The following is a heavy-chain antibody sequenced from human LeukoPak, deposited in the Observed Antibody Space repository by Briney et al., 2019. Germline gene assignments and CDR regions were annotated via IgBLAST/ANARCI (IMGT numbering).Heavy chain of an antibody. CDR2: ISGSGGGT. J-gene: IGHJ4*02. Sequence: PPGGSLRLSCAASGFTFNSYAMSWVRQAPEKGLEWVATISGSGGGTYYADSVKGRFTISRDDSKNTLYLQMNSLRAEDTAVYYCAKDLGRYRHNYFDYWGQGTPVTVSS. CDR3: AKDLGRYRHNYFDY. CDR1: GFTFNSYA. V-gene: IGHV3-23*01. D-gene: IGHD1-26*01.